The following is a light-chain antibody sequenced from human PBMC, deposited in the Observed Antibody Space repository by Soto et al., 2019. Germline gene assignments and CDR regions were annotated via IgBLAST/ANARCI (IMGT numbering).Light chain of an antibody. V-gene: IGKV3-20*01. CDR2: GAS. CDR1: QSVSSSY. J-gene: IGKJ1*01. CDR3: QQYGSWWT. Sequence: EIVLTQSPGTLSLSSGARATLSCRASQSVSSSYLAWYQQKPGQAPRLLIYGASSRATGIPDRFSGSGSGTDFTLTISRLEPDDFAVYYCQQYGSWWTFGQGTKV.